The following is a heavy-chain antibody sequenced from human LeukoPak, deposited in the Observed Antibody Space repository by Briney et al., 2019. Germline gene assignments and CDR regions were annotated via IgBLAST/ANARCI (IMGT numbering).Heavy chain of an antibody. D-gene: IGHD3-16*01. CDR3: AKDPSNRLGLYYFDY. CDR2: IRYDGSNK. V-gene: IGHV3-30*02. Sequence: GGSLRLSCAASGFTFSSYGMHWVRRAPGKGLEWVAFIRYDGSNKYYADSVKGRFTISRDNSKNTLYLQMNSLRAEDTAVYYCAKDPSNRLGLYYFDYWGQGTLVTVSS. J-gene: IGHJ4*02. CDR1: GFTFSSYG.